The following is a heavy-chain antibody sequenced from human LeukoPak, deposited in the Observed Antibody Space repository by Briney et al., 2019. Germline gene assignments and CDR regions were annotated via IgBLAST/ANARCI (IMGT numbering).Heavy chain of an antibody. D-gene: IGHD6-19*01. J-gene: IGHJ4*02. CDR2: IYATGST. CDR1: SGSISSYY. Sequence: SETLSLTCTVSSGSISSYYWSWIRQPAGEGLEWIGHIYATGSTNYNPSLKSRVTMSVDTSKNQFSLKLNSVTAADTAVYYCARESGDKKGYSSGWRYWYYFDYWGQGTLVTVSS. V-gene: IGHV4-4*07. CDR3: ARESGDKKGYSSGWRYWYYFDY.